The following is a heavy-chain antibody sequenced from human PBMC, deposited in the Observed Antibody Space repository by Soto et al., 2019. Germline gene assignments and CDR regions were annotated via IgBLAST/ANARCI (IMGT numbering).Heavy chain of an antibody. CDR1: GYTLTSNN. CDR3: AREYFYASRGIYKGGFDV. CDR2: INPSGGST. J-gene: IGHJ3*01. Sequence: QAQLVQSGAEVKKPGASVTLSCTASGYTLTSNNLHWVRQAPGKGLEWMGMINPSGGSTIDAQKFQGRVTMTRDTSTSTAYMELSSLRSEDTAIYYCAREYFYASRGIYKGGFDVWGQGTKVTVST. V-gene: IGHV1-46*01. D-gene: IGHD3-22*01.